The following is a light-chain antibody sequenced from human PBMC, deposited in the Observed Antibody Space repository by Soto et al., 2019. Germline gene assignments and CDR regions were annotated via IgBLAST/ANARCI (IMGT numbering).Light chain of an antibody. CDR2: GAS. J-gene: IGKJ3*01. CDR3: EQYDNWPFT. CDR1: QSVSSK. Sequence: EVVMTQSPATLSVSPGEGATLSCRASQSVSSKLAWYQQKPGQAPRLLIYGASTRATGIPARFSGSESGTEFALTISSLQSEDFAVYYCEQYDNWPFTFGPGTKVDIK. V-gene: IGKV3-15*01.